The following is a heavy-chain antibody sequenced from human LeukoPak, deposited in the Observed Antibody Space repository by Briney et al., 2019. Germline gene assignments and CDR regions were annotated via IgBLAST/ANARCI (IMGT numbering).Heavy chain of an antibody. CDR1: GGSIINY. CDR2: IYYTGST. Sequence: NPSETLSLTCTVSGGSIINYWTWIRQPPGKGLEWIGYIYYTGSTKYNPSLKSRVTISVDTSKNQFSLKLSSVTAADTAVYYCAGDGRGYSYGVGFDPWGQGTLVTVSS. J-gene: IGHJ5*02. V-gene: IGHV4-59*01. D-gene: IGHD5-18*01. CDR3: AGDGRGYSYGVGFDP.